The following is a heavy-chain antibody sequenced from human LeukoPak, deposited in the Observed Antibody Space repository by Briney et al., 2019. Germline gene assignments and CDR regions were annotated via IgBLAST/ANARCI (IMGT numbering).Heavy chain of an antibody. J-gene: IGHJ4*02. V-gene: IGHV3-48*03. CDR3: AKRGGYETMAAFDY. CDR2: ISSSGSTI. D-gene: IGHD3-10*01. CDR1: GFTFSSYE. Sequence: PGGSLRLSCAASGFTFSSYEMNWVRQAPGKGLEWVSYISSSGSTIYYADSVKGRFTISRDNAKNSLYLQMNSLRAEDTAVYYCAKRGGYETMAAFDYWGQGTLVTVSS.